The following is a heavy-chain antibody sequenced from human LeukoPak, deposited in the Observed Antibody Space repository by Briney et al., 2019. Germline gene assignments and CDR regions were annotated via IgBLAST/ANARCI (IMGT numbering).Heavy chain of an antibody. V-gene: IGHV1-18*01. J-gene: IGHJ3*02. CDR2: ISAYNGNT. Sequence: GASVKVSCKASGYTFTSYGISWVRQAPGQGLEWMGWISAYNGNTNYAQKLQGRVTMTTGTSTSTACMELRSLRSDDTAVYYCARRDGYSSGHRAFDIWGQGTMVTVSS. CDR3: ARRDGYSSGHRAFDI. D-gene: IGHD6-19*01. CDR1: GYTFTSYG.